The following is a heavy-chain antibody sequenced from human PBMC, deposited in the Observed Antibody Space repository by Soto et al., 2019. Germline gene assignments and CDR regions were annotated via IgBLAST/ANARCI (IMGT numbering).Heavy chain of an antibody. D-gene: IGHD2-15*01. CDR1: GFTFGDYA. CDR2: ITSKNYGGTT. CDR3: TRLPPARRGYCSGGSCYPFDY. Sequence: EVQLVDSGGGLVQPGRSLRLSCTASGFTFGDYAMIWVRQAPGKGLEWVGYITSKNYGGTTEYAASVKGRFAISRDDSKSTVYLQMNSLKTEDTAIYYCTRLPPARRGYCSGGSCYPFDYWGQGTLVTVSS. J-gene: IGHJ4*02. V-gene: IGHV3-49*04.